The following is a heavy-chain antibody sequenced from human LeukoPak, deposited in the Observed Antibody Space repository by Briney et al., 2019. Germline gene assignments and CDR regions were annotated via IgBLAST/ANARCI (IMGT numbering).Heavy chain of an antibody. D-gene: IGHD4-17*01. Sequence: SETLSLTCTVSGGSISSYYWSWIRQPPGKGLEWIGYIYYSGSTNYNPSLKSRVTISVDTSKNQFSLTLSSVTAADTAVYYCARDYGDQGWFDPWGQGTLVTVSS. J-gene: IGHJ5*02. V-gene: IGHV4-59*01. CDR2: IYYSGST. CDR1: GGSISSYY. CDR3: ARDYGDQGWFDP.